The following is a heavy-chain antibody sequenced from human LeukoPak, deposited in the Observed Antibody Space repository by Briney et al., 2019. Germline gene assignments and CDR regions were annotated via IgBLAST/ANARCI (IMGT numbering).Heavy chain of an antibody. D-gene: IGHD1-26*01. CDR2: ISSSSSYI. J-gene: IGHJ4*02. Sequence: GGSLRLSCAASGFTFSSYSMNWVRQAPGKGLEWVSSISSSSSYIYYADSVKGRFTISRDNAKNSLYLQMNSLRAEDTAVYYCARESGSYYVFDYWGQGTLVTVSS. CDR1: GFTFSSYS. V-gene: IGHV3-21*01. CDR3: ARESGSYYVFDY.